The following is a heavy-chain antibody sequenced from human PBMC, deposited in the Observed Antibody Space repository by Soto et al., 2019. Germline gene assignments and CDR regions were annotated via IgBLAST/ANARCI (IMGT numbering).Heavy chain of an antibody. J-gene: IGHJ3*02. V-gene: IGHV5-51*01. D-gene: IGHD1-7*01. CDR2: IYPGDSDT. CDR1: EYSFTSYW. Sequence: GESLKISCKGSEYSFTSYWIGWVRQMPGKGLEWMGIIYPGDSDTRYSPSFQGQVTISADKSISTAYLQWSSLKASDTAMYYCARGARNNWNYEATQGHAFDIWGQGTMVTVSS. CDR3: ARGARNNWNYEATQGHAFDI.